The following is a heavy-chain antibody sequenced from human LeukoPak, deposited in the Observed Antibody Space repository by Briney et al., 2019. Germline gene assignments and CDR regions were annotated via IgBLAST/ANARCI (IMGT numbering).Heavy chain of an antibody. D-gene: IGHD3-22*01. CDR2: IYTSGST. J-gene: IGHJ3*02. CDR3: ARASYSYDSSGAFDI. V-gene: IGHV4-61*02. CDR1: GNSISSGDNY. Sequence: SETLSLTCTVSGNSISSGDNYWSWIRQPAGKGLEWIGRIYTSGSTNYNPSLKSRVTISGDTSKNQFSLRLSSVTAADTAVYYCARASYSYDSSGAFDIWGQGTMVTVSS.